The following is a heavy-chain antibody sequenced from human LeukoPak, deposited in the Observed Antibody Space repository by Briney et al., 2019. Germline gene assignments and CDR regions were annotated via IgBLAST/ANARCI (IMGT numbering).Heavy chain of an antibody. D-gene: IGHD5-12*01. CDR1: GFTVSSNY. CDR2: IYSGGST. Sequence: GGSLRLSCAASGFTVSSNYMNWVRQAPGKGLEWVSIIYSGGSTHYADSVKGRFTISRDISQNTLYLQMNSLRDEDTAVYYCARDLGYSAYATVRGYAVDIWGQGTMVTVSS. J-gene: IGHJ3*02. CDR3: ARDLGYSAYATVRGYAVDI. V-gene: IGHV3-66*01.